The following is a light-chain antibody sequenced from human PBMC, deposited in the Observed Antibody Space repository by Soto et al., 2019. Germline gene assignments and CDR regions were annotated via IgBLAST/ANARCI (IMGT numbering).Light chain of an antibody. CDR1: QNIDHH. Sequence: DIPMTQSPSSLYASVGDRVTITCRASQNIDHHLNWYQHKPGRAPKLLMDAASRMQSGAPSRFSGSGTGTEFTRIINRLQPEDFATYYCQQSDSTTWTFGQGTRVEVK. V-gene: IGKV1-39*01. J-gene: IGKJ1*01. CDR2: AAS. CDR3: QQSDSTTWT.